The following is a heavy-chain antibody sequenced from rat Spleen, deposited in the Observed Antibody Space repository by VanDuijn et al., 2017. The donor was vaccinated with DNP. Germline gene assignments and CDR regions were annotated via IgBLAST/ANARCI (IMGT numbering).Heavy chain of an antibody. V-gene: IGHV2-19*01. CDR2: ITSGGST. Sequence: QVQLKESGPGMVQPSQTLSLTCTVSGFSLTDYSVNWVLQPPGKVLEWIAAITSGGSTYYNSALKSRLSISIDTSKSQVFLNMNSLHTEDTATDFCTRDEEHLKYFDDWGQGVRVTVSS. CDR3: TRDEEHLKYFDD. CDR1: GFSLTDYS. J-gene: IGHJ2*01. D-gene: IGHD3-7*01.